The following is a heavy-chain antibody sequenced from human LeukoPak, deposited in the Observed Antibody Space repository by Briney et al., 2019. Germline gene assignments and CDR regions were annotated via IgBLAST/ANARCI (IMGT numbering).Heavy chain of an antibody. V-gene: IGHV4-59*12. CDR1: GGSISNYY. D-gene: IGHD3-22*01. J-gene: IGHJ4*02. Sequence: SETLSLTCTVSGGSISNYYWSWIRQPPGKGLEWIGYISYSGGTNYNPSLKSRVSMSVDTSKNQVSLKLSSVTAADTAVYYCATDYYDSNGYFYYFDDWGQGTLVTVSS. CDR2: ISYSGGT. CDR3: ATDYYDSNGYFYYFDD.